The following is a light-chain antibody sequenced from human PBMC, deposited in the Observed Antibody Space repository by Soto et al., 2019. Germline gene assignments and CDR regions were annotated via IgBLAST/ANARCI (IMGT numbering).Light chain of an antibody. CDR3: QQRSNWPPVT. J-gene: IGKJ4*01. Sequence: EIFLRNSPGTLSFSPGERATLPCRAIQSVKSSYLAWYQHKTGQAPRLLIYGTSSRATGIPHRFSGSGSGTDFTLAISSLEPEDFAVYYCQQRSNWPPVTFGGGTKVDIK. V-gene: IGKV3D-20*02. CDR1: QSVKSSY. CDR2: GTS.